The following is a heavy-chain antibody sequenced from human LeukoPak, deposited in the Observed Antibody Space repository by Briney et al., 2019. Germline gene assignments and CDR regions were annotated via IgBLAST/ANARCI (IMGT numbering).Heavy chain of an antibody. CDR1: GFTIDAYA. D-gene: IGHD2/OR15-2a*01. CDR2: TNADGGRT. Sequence: GGSLTLSCAASGFTIDAYAMHWVRQPPGKDLEWVSLTNADGGRTYYADSVKGRFTISRDNSKNSLYLQMNSLRTEDTALYYCATWAFYHGLDVWGQGTTVTVSS. CDR3: ATWAFYHGLDV. J-gene: IGHJ6*02. V-gene: IGHV3-43*02.